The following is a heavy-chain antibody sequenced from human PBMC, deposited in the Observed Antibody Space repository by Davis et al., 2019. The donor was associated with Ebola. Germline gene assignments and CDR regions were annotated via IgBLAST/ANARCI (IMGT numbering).Heavy chain of an antibody. CDR1: GFTFSDYY. J-gene: IGHJ4*01. CDR2: ISKSGRDT. CDR3: SKDGMGGY. D-gene: IGHD3-16*01. Sequence: GESLKISCKASGFTFSDYYMTWVRQAPGKGLEWVSTISKSGRDTNYADSVKGRLSVSRDNSKNTVYLQMNSLRAEDTAVYYCSKDGMGGYWGHGTLVTVSS. V-gene: IGHV3-23*01.